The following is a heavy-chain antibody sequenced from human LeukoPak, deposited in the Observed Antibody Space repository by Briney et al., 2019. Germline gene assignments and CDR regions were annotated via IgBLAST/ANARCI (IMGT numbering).Heavy chain of an antibody. CDR1: GFTFNNYG. D-gene: IGHD3-22*01. CDR3: ARAPMSYDSSGFGGAFDI. Sequence: PGRSLRLSCAASGFTFNNYGMHWVRQAPGKGLEWVAVISYDGTNKYYADSVKGRFTISRDNSKNTMYLQMNSLRAEDTAMYYCARAPMSYDSSGFGGAFDIWGQGTMVTVSS. CDR2: ISYDGTNK. J-gene: IGHJ3*02. V-gene: IGHV3-30*19.